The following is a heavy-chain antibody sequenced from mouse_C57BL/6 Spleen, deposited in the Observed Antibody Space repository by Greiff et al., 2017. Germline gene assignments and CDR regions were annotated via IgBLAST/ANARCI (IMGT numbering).Heavy chain of an antibody. J-gene: IGHJ4*01. Sequence: QVQLQQSGAELVRPGTSVKVSCKASGYAFTNYLIEWVKQRPGQGLEWIGVINPGSGGTNYNEKFKGKATLTADKSSSTAYMQLSSLTLEDSAVYFCAREGPYYYGSSPYAMDYWGQGTSVTVSS. CDR2: INPGSGGT. CDR1: GYAFTNYL. V-gene: IGHV1-54*01. CDR3: AREGPYYYGSSPYAMDY. D-gene: IGHD1-1*01.